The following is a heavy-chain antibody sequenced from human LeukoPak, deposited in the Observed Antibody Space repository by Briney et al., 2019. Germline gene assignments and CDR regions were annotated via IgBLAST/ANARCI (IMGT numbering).Heavy chain of an antibody. CDR1: GGSINDYY. CDR3: VRLDRYFYYMDG. D-gene: IGHD3-22*01. CDR2: VYYSGTT. Sequence: SETLSPTCTISGGSINDYYWTWIRQPPGKGLEWIGYVYYSGTTNYNPSLKSRVTISLDTSKNQFSLRLSSVTAADTAVYYCVRLDRYFYYMDGWGKGSSVTVSS. J-gene: IGHJ6*03. V-gene: IGHV4-59*01.